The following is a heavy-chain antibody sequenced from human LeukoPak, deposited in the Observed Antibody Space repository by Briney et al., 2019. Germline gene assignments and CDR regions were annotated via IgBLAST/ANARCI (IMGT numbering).Heavy chain of an antibody. D-gene: IGHD3-10*01. CDR2: IKSKTDGGTT. Sequence: GGSLRLSCAASGFTFSNAWMSWVRQAPGKGLEWVGRIKSKTDGGTTDYAAPVKGRFTISRDDSKNTLYLQMNSLKTVDTAVYYCTTAVVRGVSTYYFDYWGQGTLVTVSS. CDR1: GFTFSNAW. CDR3: TTAVVRGVSTYYFDY. J-gene: IGHJ4*02. V-gene: IGHV3-15*01.